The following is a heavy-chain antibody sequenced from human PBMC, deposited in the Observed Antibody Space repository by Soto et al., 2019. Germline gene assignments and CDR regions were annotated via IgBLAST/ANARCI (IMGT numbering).Heavy chain of an antibody. Sequence: QVQLVGSGGGVVQPGRSLRLSCAASGVTFSSYAMHWVRQAPGKGLEWVAVIWSDGSKKYYGDSVKGRFTISRDNSKNTLYLQMNRLKVEDTAVYYCARDEEPWGQGTLVIVSS. V-gene: IGHV3-33*01. J-gene: IGHJ5*02. CDR3: ARDEEP. CDR1: GVTFSSYA. CDR2: IWSDGSKK.